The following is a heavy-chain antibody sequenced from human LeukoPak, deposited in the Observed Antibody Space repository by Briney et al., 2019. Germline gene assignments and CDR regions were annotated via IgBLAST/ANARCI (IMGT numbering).Heavy chain of an antibody. J-gene: IGHJ4*02. V-gene: IGHV1-3*01. Sequence: ASVKVSCKASGYTFTSYAMHWVRQAPGQRLEWMGWINAGNGNTKYSQKFQGRVTITRDTSASTAYMELSSLRSEDTAVYYCARDIYDSSGYYPSFGYWGQGTLVTVSS. D-gene: IGHD3-22*01. CDR1: GYTFTSYA. CDR2: INAGNGNT. CDR3: ARDIYDSSGYYPSFGY.